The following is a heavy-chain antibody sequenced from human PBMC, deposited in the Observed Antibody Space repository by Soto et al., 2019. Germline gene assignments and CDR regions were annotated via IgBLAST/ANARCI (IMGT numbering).Heavy chain of an antibody. D-gene: IGHD6-19*01. CDR3: ARAGIAVAGTPSYYYYYGMDV. CDR1: GGTFGSYP. CDR2: IIPIFGTA. Sequence: SVKVSWKASGGTFGSYPISWVRQAPGQGLEWMGGIIPIFGTANYAQKFQGRVTITADESTSTAYMELSSLRSEDTAVYYCARAGIAVAGTPSYYYYYGMDVWGQGTTVTVSS. J-gene: IGHJ6*02. V-gene: IGHV1-69*13.